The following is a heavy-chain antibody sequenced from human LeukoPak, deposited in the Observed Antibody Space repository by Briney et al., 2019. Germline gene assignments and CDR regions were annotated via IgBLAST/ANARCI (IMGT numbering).Heavy chain of an antibody. Sequence: PGGSLRLSCAGSGFTFSSYAMSWARQAPGKGLEWVSAISGSGGSTYYADSVKGRFTISRDNSKNTLYLQMNSLRAEDTAVYYCAKEPGGSYYVVDYWGQRTLVTVSS. J-gene: IGHJ4*02. CDR1: GFTFSSYA. V-gene: IGHV3-23*01. D-gene: IGHD1-26*01. CDR3: AKEPGGSYYVVDY. CDR2: ISGSGGST.